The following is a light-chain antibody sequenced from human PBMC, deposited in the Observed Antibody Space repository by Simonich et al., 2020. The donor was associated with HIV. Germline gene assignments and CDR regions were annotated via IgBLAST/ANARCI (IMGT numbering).Light chain of an antibody. CDR1: QSVSRSY. CDR3: QQYGSTPFT. V-gene: IGKV3-20*01. J-gene: IGKJ2*01. CDR2: GAS. Sequence: EIVLTQSPGTLSLSPGERATLPCRASQSVSRSYLAWYQQKPGQAPRLLIYGASSRATGIPDRFSGSGSGTDFTLTISRLAPEDFAVYYCQQYGSTPFTFGQGTKLEIK.